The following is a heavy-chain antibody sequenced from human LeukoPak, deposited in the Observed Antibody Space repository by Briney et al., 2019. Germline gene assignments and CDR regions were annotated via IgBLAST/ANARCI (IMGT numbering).Heavy chain of an antibody. D-gene: IGHD2-2*01. CDR3: AVEIVVPAAKSSNYYFDY. Sequence: SGTLSLTCTVSGGSISSGDYYWSWIRQPPGKGLEWIGYIYYSGNTYYNPSLKSRVTISIDTSKNQFSLKLSSMTAADTAVYYCAVEIVVPAAKSSNYYFDYWGQGTLVTVSS. CDR2: IYYSGNT. CDR1: GGSISSGDYY. V-gene: IGHV4-30-4*08. J-gene: IGHJ4*02.